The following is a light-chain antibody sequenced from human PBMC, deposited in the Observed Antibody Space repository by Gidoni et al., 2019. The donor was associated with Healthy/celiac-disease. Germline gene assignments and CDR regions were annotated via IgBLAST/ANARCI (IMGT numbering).Light chain of an antibody. V-gene: IGKV3-11*01. CDR1: QSVSGY. CDR3: QQRSNWPPGVT. J-gene: IGKJ4*01. Sequence: EIVLTQSPVTMSLSPGERATLACRASQSVSGYLAWYKQKPGQAPRLLIYDASNRATGIPARFRGSGSGTDFTLTISSLEPEDFAVYYCQQRSNWPPGVTFGGGTKVEIK. CDR2: DAS.